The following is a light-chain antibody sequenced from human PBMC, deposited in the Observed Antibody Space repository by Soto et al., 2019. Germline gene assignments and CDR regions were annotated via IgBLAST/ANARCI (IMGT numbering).Light chain of an antibody. J-gene: IGLJ1*01. CDR2: GNN. V-gene: IGLV1-40*01. CDR3: QSYDSSLSGFV. Sequence: QSVLTQPPSVSGAPGQRVTISCTGASSNIGAGFDVHWYQLLPGTAPKLLISGNNNRPSGVPDRFSGSKSGTSASLAFTGLQAEDEADYYCQSYDSSLSGFVFGTGTKVTVL. CDR1: SSNIGAGFD.